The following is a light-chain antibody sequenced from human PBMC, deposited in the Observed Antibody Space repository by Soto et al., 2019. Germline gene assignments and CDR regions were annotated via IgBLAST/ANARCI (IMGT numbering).Light chain of an antibody. J-gene: IGKJ2*01. V-gene: IGKV3-15*01. Sequence: EVVLTQSPATLSVSPGESATLSCRASQTVSRSLAWYQQKPGQAPRLLIYGASTRAAGVPGRFSGSGSGTDFTLTISSLQSEDFAVYYCQQYIDWPPYTFGQGTKLQIK. CDR2: GAS. CDR3: QQYIDWPPYT. CDR1: QTVSRS.